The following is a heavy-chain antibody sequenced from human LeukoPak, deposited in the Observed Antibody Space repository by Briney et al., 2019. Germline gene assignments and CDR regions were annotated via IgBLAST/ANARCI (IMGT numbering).Heavy chain of an antibody. V-gene: IGHV4-38-2*02. CDR1: GYSISSGYY. CDR3: ARDGNTMIGNWFDP. J-gene: IGHJ5*02. Sequence: PSETLSLTCTVSGYSISSGYYWGWIRQPPGKGLEWIGSIYHSGSTYYNPSLKSRVTISVDTSKNQFSLKLSSVTAADTAVYYCARDGNTMIGNWFDPWGQGTLVTVSS. CDR2: IYHSGST. D-gene: IGHD3-22*01.